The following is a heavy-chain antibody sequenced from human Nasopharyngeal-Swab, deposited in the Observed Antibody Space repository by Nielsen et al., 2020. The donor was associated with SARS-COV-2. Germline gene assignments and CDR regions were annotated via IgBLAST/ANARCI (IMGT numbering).Heavy chain of an antibody. Sequence: APGKALEWLAHIFSNDEKSYSTSLKSRLTISKDTSKSQVVLTMTNMDPVDTATYYCARIPERGYSYGVDYWGQGTLVTVSS. D-gene: IGHD5-18*01. J-gene: IGHJ4*02. CDR3: ARIPERGYSYGVDY. CDR2: IFSNDEK. V-gene: IGHV2-26*01.